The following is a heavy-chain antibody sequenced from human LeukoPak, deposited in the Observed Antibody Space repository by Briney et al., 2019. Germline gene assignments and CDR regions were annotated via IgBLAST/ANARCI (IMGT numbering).Heavy chain of an antibody. V-gene: IGHV4-39*07. CDR1: GGSISSSTYY. Sequence: SETLSLTCTVSGGSISSSTYYWGWIRQPPGKGLEWMGIIYYSGNTQYNPSLKSRVTISVDTSKNEFSLKLRSVTAADTAVYYCARLPRGESGHGGYWGQGTLVTVSS. CDR2: IYYSGNT. CDR3: ARLPRGESGHGGY. D-gene: IGHD5-12*01. J-gene: IGHJ4*02.